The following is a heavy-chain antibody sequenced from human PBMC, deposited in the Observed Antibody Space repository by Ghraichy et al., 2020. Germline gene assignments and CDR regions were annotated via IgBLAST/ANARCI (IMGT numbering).Heavy chain of an antibody. CDR1: GGTFSSYA. V-gene: IGHV1-69*13. D-gene: IGHD6-13*01. CDR2: IIPIFGTA. J-gene: IGHJ6*02. Sequence: SVKVSCKASGGTFSSYAISWVRQAPGQGLEWMGGIIPIFGTANYAQKFQGRVTITADESTSTAYMELSSLRYEDTAVYYCARDRNLYSSSGNYYGMDVWGQGTTVTVSS. CDR3: ARDRNLYSSSGNYYGMDV.